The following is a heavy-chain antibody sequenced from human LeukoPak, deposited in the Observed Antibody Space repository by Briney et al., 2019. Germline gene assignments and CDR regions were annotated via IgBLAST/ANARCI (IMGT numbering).Heavy chain of an antibody. CDR3: ARTKNSGRYYYFDY. D-gene: IGHD3-22*01. CDR2: IKPDGSDK. V-gene: IGHV3-7*01. Sequence: GASLRLSCAASGFTFSSYWMSWLRQVPGKGLQWVANIKPDGSDKYYADSVKGRFSISRDNAKNSLYLQMSSLRAEDTAVYYCARTKNSGRYYYFDYWGPGTLVTVSS. J-gene: IGHJ4*02. CDR1: GFTFSSYW.